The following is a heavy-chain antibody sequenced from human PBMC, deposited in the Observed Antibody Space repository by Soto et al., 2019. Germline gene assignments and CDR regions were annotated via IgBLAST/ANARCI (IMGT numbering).Heavy chain of an antibody. CDR2: INHSGST. CDR1: GGSFSGYY. CDR3: AAHVDTAMVIFDY. V-gene: IGHV4-34*01. D-gene: IGHD5-18*01. Sequence: SETLSLTCAVYGGSFSGYYWSWIRQPPGKGLEWIGEINHSGSTNYNPSLKSRVTISVDTSKNQFSLKLSSVTAADTAVYYCAAHVDTAMVIFDYWGQGTLVTVS. J-gene: IGHJ4*02.